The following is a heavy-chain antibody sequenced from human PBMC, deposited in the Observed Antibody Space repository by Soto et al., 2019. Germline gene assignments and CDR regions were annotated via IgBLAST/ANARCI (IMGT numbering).Heavy chain of an antibody. V-gene: IGHV3-53*01. D-gene: IGHD3-3*01. J-gene: IGHJ4*02. CDR2: IYSGGST. CDR3: ARNGPHYDFWSGFLAL. CDR1: GFTVSSNY. Sequence: GGSLRLSCAASGFTVSSNYMSWVRQAPGKGLEWVSVIYSGGSTYYADSVKGRFTISRDNSKNTLYLQMNSLRAEDTAVYYCARNGPHYDFWSGFLALWGQGTLVTVSS.